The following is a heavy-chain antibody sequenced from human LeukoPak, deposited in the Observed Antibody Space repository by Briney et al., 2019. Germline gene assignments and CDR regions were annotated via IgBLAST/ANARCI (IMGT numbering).Heavy chain of an antibody. J-gene: IGHJ3*02. V-gene: IGHV1-2*02. CDR2: INPNSGGT. Sequence: GASVKLSCKASGYTFTGYYMHWVRQAPGQGLEWMGWINPNSGGTNYAQKFQGRVTMTRDTSISTAYMELSRLRSDDTAVYYCARVNRARRYSSSWGGAFDIWGQGTMVRLSS. CDR1: GYTFTGYY. CDR3: ARVNRARRYSSSWGGAFDI. D-gene: IGHD6-13*01.